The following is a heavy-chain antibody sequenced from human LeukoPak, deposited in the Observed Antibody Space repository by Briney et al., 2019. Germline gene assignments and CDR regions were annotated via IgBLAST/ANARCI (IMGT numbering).Heavy chain of an antibody. J-gene: IGHJ4*02. CDR2: IYYSGST. Sequence: SETLSLTCTVSGGSISSSSYYWGWIRQPPGKGLEWIGSIYYSGSTYYNPSLKSRVTISVDTSKNQFSLKLSSVTAADTAVYYCARSYFGEDIVVVPAAMGSFDYWGQGTLVTVSS. CDR1: GGSISSSSYY. V-gene: IGHV4-39*01. D-gene: IGHD2-2*01. CDR3: ARSYFGEDIVVVPAAMGSFDY.